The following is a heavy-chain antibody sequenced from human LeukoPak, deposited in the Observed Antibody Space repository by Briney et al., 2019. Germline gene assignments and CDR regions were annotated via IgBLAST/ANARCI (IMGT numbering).Heavy chain of an antibody. CDR2: ISAYNGNT. CDR1: GYTFTSYG. CDR3: ATGSPASGPASFDY. Sequence: ASVKVSCKASGYTFTSYGISWVRQAPGQGLEWMGWISAYNGNTNYAQKLQGRVTMTTDTSTSTAYMELRSLRSEDTAVYYCATGSPASGPASFDYWGQGTLVTVSS. J-gene: IGHJ4*02. V-gene: IGHV1-18*01. D-gene: IGHD2-15*01.